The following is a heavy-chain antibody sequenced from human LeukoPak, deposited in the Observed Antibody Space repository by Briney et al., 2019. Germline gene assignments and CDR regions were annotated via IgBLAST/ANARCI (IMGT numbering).Heavy chain of an antibody. D-gene: IGHD2-15*01. J-gene: IGHJ6*02. CDR3: ARVGDMVVAYYYYGMDV. CDR2: ISAYNGNT. Sequence: ASVKVSCKASGYTFTSYGISWVRQAPGQGLEWMGRISAYNGNTNYAQKLQGRVTMTTDTSTSTAYMELRSLRSDDTAVYYCARVGDMVVAYYYYGMDVWGQGTLVTVSS. CDR1: GYTFTSYG. V-gene: IGHV1-18*01.